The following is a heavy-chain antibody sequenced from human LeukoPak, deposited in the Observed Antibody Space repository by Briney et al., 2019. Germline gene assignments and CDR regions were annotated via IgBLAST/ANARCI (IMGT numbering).Heavy chain of an antibody. D-gene: IGHD1-1*01. V-gene: IGHV4-4*07. Sequence: SETLSLTCTVSGGSISSYYWSWIRQPAGKGLELIGRIYPSGSTNYNPSLKSRVTMSVDTSKNQFSLKLSSVTAADTAVYYCAGAPTGTGGWNWFDPWGQGTLVTVSS. CDR2: IYPSGST. CDR1: GGSISSYY. CDR3: AGAPTGTGGWNWFDP. J-gene: IGHJ5*02.